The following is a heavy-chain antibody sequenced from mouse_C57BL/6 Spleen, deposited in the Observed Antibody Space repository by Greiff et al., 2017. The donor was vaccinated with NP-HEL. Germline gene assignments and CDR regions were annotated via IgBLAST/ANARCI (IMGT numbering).Heavy chain of an antibody. CDR1: GYTFTSYW. J-gene: IGHJ4*01. CDR3: ARGLRRGYYAMDY. CDR2: IHPNSGST. Sequence: QVQLQQPGAELVKPGASVKLSCKASGYTFTSYWMHWVKQRPGQGLEWIGMIHPNSGSTNYNEKFKSKATLTVDKSSSTAYMQLSSLTSEDSAVYYCARGLRRGYYAMDYWGQGTSVTVSS. V-gene: IGHV1-64*01. D-gene: IGHD2-4*01.